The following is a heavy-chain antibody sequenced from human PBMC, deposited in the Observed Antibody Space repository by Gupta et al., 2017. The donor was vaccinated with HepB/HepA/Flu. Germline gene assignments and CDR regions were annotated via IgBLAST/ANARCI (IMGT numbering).Heavy chain of an antibody. CDR2: IDSSSTTI. CDR1: GPTLSSYS. J-gene: IGHJ4*02. Sequence: ESALGSVQPGGSPRLTRAAPGPTLSSYSMNWVRQAPGKGLEGVSYIDSSSTTIYYADSGKDRFTISRDNAKNSLYLQMNSLRDEDPAVYYCVKLRGVSGRLDYHYGGRGTRVTDSS. V-gene: IGHV3-48*02. D-gene: IGHD6-25*01. CDR3: VKLRGVSGRLDYHY.